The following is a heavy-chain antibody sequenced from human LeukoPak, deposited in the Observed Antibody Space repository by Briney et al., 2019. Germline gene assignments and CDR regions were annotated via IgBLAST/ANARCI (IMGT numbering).Heavy chain of an antibody. CDR1: GGAFSSYA. Sequence: SVKVSCKASGGAFSSYAISWVRQAPGQGLEWMGGIIPIFGTANYAQKFQGRVAITADESTSTAYMELSSLRSEGTAVYYCARDRPTYYYDSSGYYSAEYFQHWGQGTLVTVSS. CDR2: IIPIFGTA. J-gene: IGHJ1*01. CDR3: ARDRPTYYYDSSGYYSAEYFQH. D-gene: IGHD3-22*01. V-gene: IGHV1-69*01.